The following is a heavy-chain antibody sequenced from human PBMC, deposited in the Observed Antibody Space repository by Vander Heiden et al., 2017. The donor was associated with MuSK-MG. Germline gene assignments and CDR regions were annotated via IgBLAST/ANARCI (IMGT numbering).Heavy chain of an antibody. J-gene: IGHJ3*02. CDR1: GFTFSASA. V-gene: IGHV3-73*01. Sequence: EVQLVESGGGLVQPGGSLKLSCAASGFTFSASAMHWVRQASGKGLEWVGRIRSKANSYATAYAASGKGRFTISRDDSKNTAYMQMNRLKTEDTAVYYCTRMGTTGTTSDAFDIWGQGTMVTVSS. CDR2: IRSKANSYAT. CDR3: TRMGTTGTTSDAFDI. D-gene: IGHD4-17*01.